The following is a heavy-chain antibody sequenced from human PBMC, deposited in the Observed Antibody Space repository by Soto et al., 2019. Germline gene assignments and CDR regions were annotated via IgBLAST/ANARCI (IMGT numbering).Heavy chain of an antibody. CDR3: ARDGDLIAVAGTTVLYYGMDV. Sequence: GGSLRLSCAASGFAFNTYAMYWVRQAPGKGLEWVAAIWYDGNNKYYTDSVKGRFTISRDNAKNTLYLQMNSLRAEDTAVYYCARDGDLIAVAGTTVLYYGMDVWGQGTTVTVSS. D-gene: IGHD6-19*01. CDR1: GFAFNTYA. V-gene: IGHV3-33*01. CDR2: IWYDGNNK. J-gene: IGHJ6*02.